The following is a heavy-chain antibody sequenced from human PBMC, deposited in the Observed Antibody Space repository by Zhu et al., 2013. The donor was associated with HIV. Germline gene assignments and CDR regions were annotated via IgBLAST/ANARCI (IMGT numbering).Heavy chain of an antibody. D-gene: IGHD2-15*01. J-gene: IGHJ4*02. CDR2: IIPIFGTA. CDR3: ARGVYCSGGSCYRFDY. Sequence: QVLLVQSGAEVKKPGSSVKVSCKSSGGTFSSYAISWVRQAPGQGLEWMGGIIPIFGTANYAQKFQGRVTITADESTGTAYMELSSLRSDDTAVYYCARGVYCSGGSCYRFDYWGQGTLVTVSS. V-gene: IGHV1-69*01. CDR1: GGTFSSYA.